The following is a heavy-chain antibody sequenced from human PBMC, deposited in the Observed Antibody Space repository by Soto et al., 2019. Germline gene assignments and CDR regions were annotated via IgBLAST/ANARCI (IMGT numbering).Heavy chain of an antibody. CDR2: IIPIFGTA. Sequence: ASVKVSCKASGGTFSSYAISWVRQAPGQGLEWMGGIIPIFGTANYAQKFQGRVTITADESTSTAYMELSSLRSDDTAVYYCAGSWLNWFDPWGQGTLVTVSS. V-gene: IGHV1-69*13. CDR3: AGSWLNWFDP. J-gene: IGHJ5*02. D-gene: IGHD6-13*01. CDR1: GGTFSSYA.